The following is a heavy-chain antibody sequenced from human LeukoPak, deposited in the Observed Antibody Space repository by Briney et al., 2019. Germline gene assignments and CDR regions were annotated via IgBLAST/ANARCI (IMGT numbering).Heavy chain of an antibody. Sequence: ASVKVSCKASGYTFTSYYMHWVRQAPGQGLEWMGIINPSGGSTSYAQKFQGRVTMTRDMSTSTVYMELSSLRSEDTAVYYCARAPIYGDYVRNASDIWGQGTMVTVSS. CDR1: GYTFTSYY. CDR2: INPSGGST. J-gene: IGHJ3*02. D-gene: IGHD4-17*01. V-gene: IGHV1-46*01. CDR3: ARAPIYGDYVRNASDI.